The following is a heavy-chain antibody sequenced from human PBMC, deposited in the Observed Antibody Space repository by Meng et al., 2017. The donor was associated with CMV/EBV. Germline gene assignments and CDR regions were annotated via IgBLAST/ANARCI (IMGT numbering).Heavy chain of an antibody. J-gene: IGHJ4*02. D-gene: IGHD6-19*01. CDR1: GFTFSSYA. CDR2: ISYDGSNK. CDR3: ASGGAGVAGTGY. V-gene: IGHV3-30-3*01. Sequence: QVQLVESGXGVVQPGRSLRLSCAASGFTFSSYAMHWVRQAPGKGLEWVAVISYDGSNKYYADSVKGRFTISRDNSKNTLYLQMNSLRAEDTAVYYCASGGAGVAGTGYWGQGNLVTVSS.